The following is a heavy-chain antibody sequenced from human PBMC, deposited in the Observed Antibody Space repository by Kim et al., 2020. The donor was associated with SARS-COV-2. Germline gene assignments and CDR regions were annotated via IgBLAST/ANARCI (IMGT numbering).Heavy chain of an antibody. Sequence: SVKGRFTISRENAKNSLYLQMNSLRAGDTAVYYCARTAMVRGVLLWYFDLWGRGTLVTVSS. D-gene: IGHD3-10*01. CDR3: ARTAMVRGVLLWYFDL. V-gene: IGHV3-13*01. J-gene: IGHJ2*01.